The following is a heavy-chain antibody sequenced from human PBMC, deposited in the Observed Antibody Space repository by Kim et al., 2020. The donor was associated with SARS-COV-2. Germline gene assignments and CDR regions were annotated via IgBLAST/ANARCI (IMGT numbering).Heavy chain of an antibody. CDR1: GFTFSSYS. J-gene: IGHJ4*02. Sequence: GGSLRLSCAASGFTFSSYSMIWVRQAPGGGLEWVSLISTTGNYIYYADSLKGRLTISRDNTKNSLCLQMNSLRPDDTAVYYCAKSVGRGYSGTGSYFDSWGQGALGTASS. V-gene: IGHV3-21*01. CDR3: AKSVGRGYSGTGSYFDS. D-gene: IGHD3-10*01. CDR2: ISTTGNYI.